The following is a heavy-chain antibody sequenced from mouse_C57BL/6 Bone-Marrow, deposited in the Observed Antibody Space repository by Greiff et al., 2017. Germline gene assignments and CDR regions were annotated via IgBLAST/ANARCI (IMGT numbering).Heavy chain of an antibody. D-gene: IGHD1-1*01. CDR2: ISYDGSN. V-gene: IGHV3-6*01. CDR3: ARGCYGSSLWYFDV. CDR1: GYSITSGYY. J-gene: IGHJ1*03. Sequence: VQLQQSGPGLVKPSQSLSLTCSVTGYSITSGYYWNWIRQFPGNKLEWLGYISYDGSNNYNPSLKNRISITRDTSKNQFFLKLNPVTTEDTATYYCARGCYGSSLWYFDVWGTGTTVPVSS.